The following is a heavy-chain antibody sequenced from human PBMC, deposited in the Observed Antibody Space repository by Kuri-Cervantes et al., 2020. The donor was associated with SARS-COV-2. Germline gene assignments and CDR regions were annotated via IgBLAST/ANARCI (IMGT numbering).Heavy chain of an antibody. Sequence: ASVKVTCKASGYIFTTFAMNWVRQAPGQGREWMGWIFGSNGYITYSQEFQGRLTMTTDTTTRKAYMELMGLRSDDTAVYYCATVAEYGSGDFDYWGQGTLVTVSS. D-gene: IGHD3-10*01. CDR1: GYIFTTFA. CDR2: IFGSNGYI. CDR3: ATVAEYGSGDFDY. J-gene: IGHJ4*02. V-gene: IGHV1-18*04.